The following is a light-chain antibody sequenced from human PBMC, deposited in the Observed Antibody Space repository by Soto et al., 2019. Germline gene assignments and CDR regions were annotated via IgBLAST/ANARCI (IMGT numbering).Light chain of an antibody. CDR2: KVS. V-gene: IGKV2-30*02. CDR3: MQATYWPYT. J-gene: IGKJ2*01. CDR1: QSLIHSDGHAY. Sequence: DVVLTQSPRPLSVTLGQPASISCRSSQSLIHSDGHAYLNWFQQRPGQSPRRLIYKVSNWDSGVXFEXSGSGSGSAFTLKISRVEAKDVGIYSCMQATYWPYTLGQGTMLDI.